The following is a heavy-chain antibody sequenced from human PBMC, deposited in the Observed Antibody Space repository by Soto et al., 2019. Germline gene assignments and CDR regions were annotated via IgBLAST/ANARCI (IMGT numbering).Heavy chain of an antibody. V-gene: IGHV3-30-3*01. CDR2: ISSDGSNK. Sequence: QVQLVESGGGVVQPGRCRRLSCAASGFTFSSYAMHWVRQAPGEGLEWVAVISSDGSNKYYAESVKGRFTISRDNSKHTLYLQLNSLRAEDTAVYYCARYRLSSGWRRNSFDPWGQGTLVTVSS. J-gene: IGHJ5*02. CDR1: GFTFSSYA. D-gene: IGHD6-19*01. CDR3: ARYRLSSGWRRNSFDP.